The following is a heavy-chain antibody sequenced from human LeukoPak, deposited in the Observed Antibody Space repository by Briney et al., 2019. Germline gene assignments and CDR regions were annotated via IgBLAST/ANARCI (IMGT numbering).Heavy chain of an antibody. CDR2: IIPIFGTA. J-gene: IGHJ5*02. Sequence: ASVKVSCKASGGTFSSYAISWVRQAPGQGLEWMGGIIPIFGTANYAQKLQGRVTITADESTSTAYMELSSLRSEDTAVYYCASLYSSSWYGTNSWFDPWGQGTLVTVSS. V-gene: IGHV1-69*13. D-gene: IGHD6-13*01. CDR3: ASLYSSSWYGTNSWFDP. CDR1: GGTFSSYA.